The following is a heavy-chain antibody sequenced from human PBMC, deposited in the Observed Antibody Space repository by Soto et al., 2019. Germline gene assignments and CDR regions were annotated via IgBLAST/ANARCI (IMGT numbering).Heavy chain of an antibody. D-gene: IGHD3-3*01. Sequence: PSETLSLTCTVSGGSISSYYWSWIRQPAGKGLEWIGRIYTSGSTNYNPSLKSRVTMSVDTSKNQFSLKLSSVTAADTAVYYCARASPPSYAFWSGLYYYYGMDVWGQGTTVTVSS. CDR1: GGSISSYY. V-gene: IGHV4-4*07. CDR2: IYTSGST. J-gene: IGHJ6*02. CDR3: ARASPPSYAFWSGLYYYYGMDV.